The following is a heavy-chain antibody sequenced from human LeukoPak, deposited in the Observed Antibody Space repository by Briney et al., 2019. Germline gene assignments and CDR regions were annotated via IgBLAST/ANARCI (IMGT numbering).Heavy chain of an antibody. V-gene: IGHV3-48*03. CDR2: ISSSGDTK. Sequence: GGSLRLSCAAPGFTFSSYEMNWVRQAPGKGLEWISYISSSGDTKYYADSVKGRFTISRDNAKNSLYLQMNSLRGEDAAVYYCARIRGYYCDYWGQGTLVTVSS. CDR1: GFTFSSYE. J-gene: IGHJ4*02. CDR3: ARIRGYYCDY.